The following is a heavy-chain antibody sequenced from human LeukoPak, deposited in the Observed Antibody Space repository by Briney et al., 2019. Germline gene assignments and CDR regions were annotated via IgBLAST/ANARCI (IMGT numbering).Heavy chain of an antibody. CDR1: GLTFSSYA. CDR2: ISGSGGST. D-gene: IGHD6-19*01. CDR3: AKDKTYSSGWYYFDY. Sequence: PGGSLRLSCAASGLTFSSYAMSWVRQAPGKGLEWVSAISGSGGSTYYADSVKGRFTISRDNSKNTLYLQMNSLRAEDTAVYYCAKDKTYSSGWYYFDYWGQGTLVTVSS. V-gene: IGHV3-23*01. J-gene: IGHJ4*02.